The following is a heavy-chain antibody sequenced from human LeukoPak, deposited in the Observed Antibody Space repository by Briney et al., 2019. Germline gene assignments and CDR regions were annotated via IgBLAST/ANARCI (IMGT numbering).Heavy chain of an antibody. V-gene: IGHV5-51*01. D-gene: IGHD3-16*02. CDR2: IYPGYSDT. CDR1: GYSVTSYW. Sequence: GEPLTISCKGFGYSVTSYWIGWVRQMPGKGLEWMGIIYPGYSDTRYSPSFQGQVTISADKSISPAYLEWSSVKASDTGMYYCARGLSSISNWFDPWGQGTLVSVSS. CDR3: ARGLSSISNWFDP. J-gene: IGHJ5*02.